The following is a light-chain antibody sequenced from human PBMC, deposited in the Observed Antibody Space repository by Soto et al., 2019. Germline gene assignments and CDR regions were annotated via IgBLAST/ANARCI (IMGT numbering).Light chain of an antibody. CDR1: QSISGRY. V-gene: IGKV3-20*01. CDR3: QQYGSSPGT. CDR2: GAS. Sequence: EIVLTQSPDTLSLSPGERATLSCRASQSISGRYLAWYQQKPGQAPRLLIYGASNRATDIPDTFSGSGSGTDFTLTISRLEPEDFAVYYCQQYGSSPGTFGQGTKLEIK. J-gene: IGKJ2*01.